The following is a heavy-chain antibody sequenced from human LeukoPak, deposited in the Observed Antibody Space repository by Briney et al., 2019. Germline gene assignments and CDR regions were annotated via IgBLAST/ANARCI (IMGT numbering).Heavy chain of an antibody. J-gene: IGHJ3*02. CDR3: ARPVAGSSSLDAFDI. CDR1: GYSFTSYW. CDR2: IYPGDSDT. Sequence: GESLKISCKGSGYSFTSYWIGWVRQMPGKGLEWMGIIYPGDSDTGYSPSFQGQVTISADKSISTAYLQWSSLKASDTAMYYCARPVAGSSSLDAFDIWGRGTMVTVSS. V-gene: IGHV5-51*01. D-gene: IGHD6-13*01.